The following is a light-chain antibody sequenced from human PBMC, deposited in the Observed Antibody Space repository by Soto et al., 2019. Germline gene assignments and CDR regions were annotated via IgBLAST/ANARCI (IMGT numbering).Light chain of an antibody. V-gene: IGKV3-15*01. CDR2: GAS. J-gene: IGKJ1*01. CDR3: QQYNNWPPWT. CDR1: QSVSNN. Sequence: EIVMTHSPATLSVSPGERATLSCRASQSVSNNLAWYQQKPGQAPRLLIYGASTRATAIPARFSGSGSGTEFTLTISRLQSEDFAAYYCQQYNNWPPWTFGQGTKVDIK.